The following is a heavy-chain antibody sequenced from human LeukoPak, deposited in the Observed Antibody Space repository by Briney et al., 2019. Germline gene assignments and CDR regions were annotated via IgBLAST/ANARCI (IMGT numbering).Heavy chain of an antibody. CDR1: GSTFTSYD. V-gene: IGHV1-8*01. D-gene: IGHD3-22*01. CDR3: ARGDYYDSSGYYEFDY. CDR2: MNPNSGNT. J-gene: IGHJ4*02. Sequence: ASVKVSCKASGSTFTSYDINWVRQATGQGLEWMGWMNPNSGNTGYAQKFQGRVTMTRNTSISTAYMELSSLRSEDTAVYYRARGDYYDSSGYYEFDYWGQGTLVTVSS.